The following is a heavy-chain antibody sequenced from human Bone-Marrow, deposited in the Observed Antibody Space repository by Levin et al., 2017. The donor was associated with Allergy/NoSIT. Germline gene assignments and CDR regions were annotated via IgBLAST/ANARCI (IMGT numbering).Heavy chain of an antibody. V-gene: IGHV1-8*01. CDR2: MYPNSDNA. J-gene: IGHJ4*02. CDR3: GRGELGSGDLFDC. CDR1: GYTFTSFD. Sequence: GESLKISCKTSGYTFTSFDINWVRQATGQGLEWMGWMYPNSDNAGYAQKFQGRVTMTRNTSISTAYMELSSLRSEDTAIYYCGRGELGSGDLFDCWGQGTLVTVSS. D-gene: IGHD6-19*01.